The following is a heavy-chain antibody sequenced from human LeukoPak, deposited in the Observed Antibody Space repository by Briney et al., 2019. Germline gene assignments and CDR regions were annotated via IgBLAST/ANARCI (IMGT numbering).Heavy chain of an antibody. D-gene: IGHD3-16*02. CDR3: ARVLFGGVIANFDY. CDR2: ISSSSSYI. J-gene: IGHJ4*02. Sequence: PGGSLRLSCAASGFTFSSYSTNWVRQAPGKGLEWVSSISSSSSYIYYADSVKGRFTISRDNAKNSLYLQMNSLRAEDTAVYYCARVLFGGVIANFDYWGQGTLVTVSS. CDR1: GFTFSSYS. V-gene: IGHV3-21*01.